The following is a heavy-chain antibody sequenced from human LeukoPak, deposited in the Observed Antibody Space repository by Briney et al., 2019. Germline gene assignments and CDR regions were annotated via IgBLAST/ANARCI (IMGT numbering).Heavy chain of an antibody. CDR2: IYTSGST. D-gene: IGHD3-10*01. J-gene: IGHJ5*02. V-gene: IGHV4-4*07. CDR1: GGSISSYY. Sequence: SETLSLTCTVSGGSISSYYWSWIRQPAGQGLEWIGRIYTSGSTNYNPSLKSRVTMSVDTSKNQFSLKLSSVTAADTAVYDCAGDYSSGSLQPWGQGTLVTVSS. CDR3: AGDYSSGSLQP.